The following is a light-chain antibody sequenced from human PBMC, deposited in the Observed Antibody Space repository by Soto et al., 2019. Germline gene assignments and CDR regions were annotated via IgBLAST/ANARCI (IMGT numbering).Light chain of an antibody. J-gene: IGLJ2*01. Sequence: QSALTQPASVSGSPGQSITISCTGTSSDVGGYNYVSWYQQHPGKAPKLMIYDVTYRPSGVSNRFSGSKSGNTASLSISGLQPEDEADYYCSSYTSSGSFVVFGGATNLTVL. CDR3: SSYTSSGSFVV. V-gene: IGLV2-14*01. CDR2: DVT. CDR1: SSDVGGYNY.